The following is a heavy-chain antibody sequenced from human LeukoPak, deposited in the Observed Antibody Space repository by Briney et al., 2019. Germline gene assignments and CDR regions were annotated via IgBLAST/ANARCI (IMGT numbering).Heavy chain of an antibody. V-gene: IGHV3-74*01. Sequence: GGSLRLSCAASGFTFSSYWMHWVRQAPGKGLVWVSRINSDGSSTSYADSVKGRFTISRDNAKNTLYLQMNSLRAEDTAVYYCARDHYYDSSLMWPYYYYGMDVWGQGTTVTVSS. CDR2: INSDGSST. CDR3: ARDHYYDSSLMWPYYYYGMDV. J-gene: IGHJ6*02. D-gene: IGHD3-22*01. CDR1: GFTFSSYW.